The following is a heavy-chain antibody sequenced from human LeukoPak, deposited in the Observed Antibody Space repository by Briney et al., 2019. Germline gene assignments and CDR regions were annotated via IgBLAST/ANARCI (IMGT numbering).Heavy chain of an antibody. CDR1: GFTFSSYS. CDR3: AKDDGSGSYNDY. V-gene: IGHV3-21*04. Sequence: GGSLRLSCAASGFTFSSYSMNWVRQAPGKGLEWVSSISSSSSYIYYADSVKGRFTISRDNAKNSLYLQMNSLRAEDTAVYYCAKDDGSGSYNDYWGQGTLVTVSS. J-gene: IGHJ4*02. CDR2: ISSSSSYI. D-gene: IGHD3-10*01.